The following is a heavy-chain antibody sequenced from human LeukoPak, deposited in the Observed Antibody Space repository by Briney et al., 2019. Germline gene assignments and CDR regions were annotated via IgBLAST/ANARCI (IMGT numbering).Heavy chain of an antibody. CDR1: GGTFSSYA. J-gene: IGHJ4*02. D-gene: IGHD3-10*01. CDR3: AVLPRGDFDY. Sequence: ASVKVSCKASGGTFSSYAISWVRQAPGQGLEWMGGIIPIFGTANYAQEFQGRVTITADESTSTAYMELSSLRSEDTAVYYCAVLPRGDFDYWGQGTLVTVSS. CDR2: IIPIFGTA. V-gene: IGHV1-69*13.